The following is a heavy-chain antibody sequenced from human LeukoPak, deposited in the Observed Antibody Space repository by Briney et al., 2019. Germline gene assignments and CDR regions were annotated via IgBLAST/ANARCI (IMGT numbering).Heavy chain of an antibody. J-gene: IGHJ1*01. V-gene: IGHV4-34*01. CDR3: ARGLYHDTISQH. D-gene: IGHD3-16*02. CDR1: GGSFSGYY. CDR2: INHSGST. Sequence: SETLSLTCAVYGGSFSGYYWSWIRQPPGKGLEWIGEINHSGSTNYNPSLKSRVTISVDTSKNQFSLKLSSVTAADTAVYYCARGLYHDTISQHWGQGTLVTVSS.